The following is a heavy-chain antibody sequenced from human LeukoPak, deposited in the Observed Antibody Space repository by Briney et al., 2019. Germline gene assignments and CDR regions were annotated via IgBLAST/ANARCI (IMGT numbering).Heavy chain of an antibody. CDR2: INSDGSST. V-gene: IGHV3-74*01. CDR3: ARGRTIFGVVPLGY. J-gene: IGHJ4*02. Sequence: PGGSLRLSCAASGFTFSSYWMHWVRQAPGKGLVRVSRINSDGSSTSYADSVRGRFTISRDNAKNTLYLQMNSLRAEDTAVYYCARGRTIFGVVPLGYWGQGTLVTVSS. D-gene: IGHD3-3*01. CDR1: GFTFSSYW.